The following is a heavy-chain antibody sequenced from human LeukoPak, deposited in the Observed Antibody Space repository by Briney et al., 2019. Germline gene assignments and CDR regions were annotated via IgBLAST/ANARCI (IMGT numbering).Heavy chain of an antibody. V-gene: IGHV3-23*01. CDR3: AKALYDTSGYQYFLH. Sequence: PGGSLRLSCAASGFTFSSSAMSWVRQAPGKGLEWVSAISNNGGYTYYADSVQGRFTISRDNSKSTLCLQMNSLRAEDTAVYYCAKALYDTSGYQYFLHWGQGTLVTVSS. J-gene: IGHJ1*01. D-gene: IGHD3-22*01. CDR2: ISNNGGYT. CDR1: GFTFSSSA.